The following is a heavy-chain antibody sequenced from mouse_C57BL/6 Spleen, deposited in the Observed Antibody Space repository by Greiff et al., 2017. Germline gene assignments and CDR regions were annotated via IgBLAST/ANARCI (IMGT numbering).Heavy chain of an antibody. Sequence: QVQLQQSGAELARPGASVKLSCKASGYTFTSYGISWVKPRTGQGLEWIGEIYPRSGNPYYNEKFKGKATLTADKSSSTAYMERRSLTSEDAAVYFCARGDYGSSYGFDYWGQGTTLTVSS. CDR2: IYPRSGNP. CDR1: GYTFTSYG. J-gene: IGHJ2*01. CDR3: ARGDYGSSYGFDY. D-gene: IGHD1-1*01. V-gene: IGHV1-81*01.